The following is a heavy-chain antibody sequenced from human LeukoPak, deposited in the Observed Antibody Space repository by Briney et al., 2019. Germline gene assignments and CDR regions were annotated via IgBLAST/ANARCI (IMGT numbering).Heavy chain of an antibody. CDR2: IRSKNYGEIT. D-gene: IGHD2-15*01. Sequence: GGSLRLSCTASGFVFRDYGMAWVRQAPGKGLEWVSFIRSKNYGEITEYAASVKGRFTISREDSKSVAYLQRDSLRIDDTAVYYCSRAPHPHCSQISCPFDYWGQGTLVTVSS. CDR3: SRAPHPHCSQISCPFDY. CDR1: GFVFRDYG. J-gene: IGHJ4*02. V-gene: IGHV3-49*04.